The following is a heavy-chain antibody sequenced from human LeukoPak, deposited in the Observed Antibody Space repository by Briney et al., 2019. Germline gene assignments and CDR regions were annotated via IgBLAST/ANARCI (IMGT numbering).Heavy chain of an antibody. V-gene: IGHV3-48*04. D-gene: IGHD2-21*02. CDR2: ISSSSSTI. J-gene: IGHJ3*02. Sequence: GGSLRLSCAASGFTFSSYGMNWVRQAPGKGLEWVSYISSSSSTIYYADSVKGRFTISRDNAKNSLYLQMNSLRAEDTAVYYCATRHIVVVTAQAFDIWGQGTMVTVSS. CDR1: GFTFSSYG. CDR3: ATRHIVVVTAQAFDI.